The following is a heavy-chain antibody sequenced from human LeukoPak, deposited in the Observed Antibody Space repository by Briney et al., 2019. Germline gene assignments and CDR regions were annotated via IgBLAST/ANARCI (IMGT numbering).Heavy chain of an antibody. CDR1: GITFGNYG. D-gene: IGHD4-11*01. CDR3: ARGDFPDYSNYGD. V-gene: IGHV3-20*04. CDR2: INRNGGSI. Sequence: GGSLRLSCAASGITFGNYGMNWVRQVPGKGLEWVSGINRNGGSISYADSTKGRFTISRDNAKNSLYLQMNGLRAEDTAVYYCARGDFPDYSNYGDWGQGTLVTVSS. J-gene: IGHJ4*02.